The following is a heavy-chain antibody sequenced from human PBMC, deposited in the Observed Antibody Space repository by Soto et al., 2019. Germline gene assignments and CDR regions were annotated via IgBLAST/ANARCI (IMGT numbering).Heavy chain of an antibody. CDR3: VRARIDL. CDR1: GFTFSTYW. CDR2: INPDGSYK. V-gene: IGHV3-7*01. Sequence: EVQLVESGGGLVQPGGSLRLSCAASGFTFSTYWMTWVRQAPGKGLEWVANINPDGSYKNYVDSVKGRFTISRDNVKNSWYLQVNRRRAEDTPLNFCVRARIDLWGRGPRVTFSS. J-gene: IGHJ2*01.